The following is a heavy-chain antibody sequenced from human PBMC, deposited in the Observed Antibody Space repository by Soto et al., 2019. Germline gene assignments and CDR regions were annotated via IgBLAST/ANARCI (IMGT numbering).Heavy chain of an antibody. V-gene: IGHV3-11*06. Sequence: GESLRLSCAVSGFTLSDYYISWIRQAPGKGLGWDSYISSSSSSKNYAGSVKGRFTISRDNAKNSLYLQMNSLRAEDTAVYCCASISGSYLYFDYWGQGTLVTVSS. J-gene: IGHJ4*02. CDR3: ASISGSYLYFDY. CDR2: ISSSSSSK. CDR1: GFTLSDYY. D-gene: IGHD1-26*01.